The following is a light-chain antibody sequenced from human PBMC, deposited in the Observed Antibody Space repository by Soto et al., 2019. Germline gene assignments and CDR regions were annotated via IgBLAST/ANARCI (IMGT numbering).Light chain of an antibody. J-gene: IGLJ2*01. CDR3: TSYTSRRSLDVV. V-gene: IGLV2-14*01. CDR2: EVS. CDR1: SSDVGGYNY. Sequence: QSVLTQPASVSGSPGQSITISCTGTSSDVGGYNYVSWYQQHPGKAPKLMIYEVSNRPSGVSNRFSGSKSGNTASLTISGVEDKVDCDDYCTSYTSRRSLDVVFGGGTKLTVL.